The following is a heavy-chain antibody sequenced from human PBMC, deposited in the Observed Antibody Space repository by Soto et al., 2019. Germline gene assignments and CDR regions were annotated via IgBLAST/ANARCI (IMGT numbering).Heavy chain of an antibody. Sequence: QVQLVQSGAEVKKPGASVKVSCKASGYTFTRSGISWVRQAPGQGLEWMGWISTYNGDTNYAQTFQDRVTMTTDTSRSTAYMERRSLRSDDTAVYYCAGEGVAPYYYYGMDVWGQGTPVSVSS. CDR1: GYTFTRSG. CDR2: ISTYNGDT. CDR3: AGEGVAPYYYYGMDV. D-gene: IGHD5-12*01. V-gene: IGHV1-18*01. J-gene: IGHJ6*02.